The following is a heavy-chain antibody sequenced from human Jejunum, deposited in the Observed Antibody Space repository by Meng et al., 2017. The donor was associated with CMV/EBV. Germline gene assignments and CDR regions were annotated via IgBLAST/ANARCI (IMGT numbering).Heavy chain of an antibody. CDR2: IRSKAHGETT. V-gene: IGHV3-49*04. CDR3: ARKCQLHDGMDV. CDR1: GVSIGDCG. Sequence: SGVSIGDCGVGWVRQAPGRGLKWVGFIRSKAHGETTEFAASIKGRFTISRDESKNVVYLQMTGLNSEDTGVYYCARKCQLHDGMDVWGQGTPVTVSS. D-gene: IGHD4/OR15-4a*01. J-gene: IGHJ6*02.